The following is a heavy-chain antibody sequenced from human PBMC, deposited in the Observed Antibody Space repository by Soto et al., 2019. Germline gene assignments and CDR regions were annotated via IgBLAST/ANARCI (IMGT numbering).Heavy chain of an antibody. J-gene: IGHJ5*02. V-gene: IGHV1-46*01. Sequence: GASVKVSCKASGCTFTSYYMHWVRQAPGQGLEWMGIINPSGGSTSYAQKFQGRVTMTRDTSTSTVYMELSSLRSEDTAVYYCARDRGSSSSPSNWFDPWGQGTLVTVSS. D-gene: IGHD6-6*01. CDR1: GCTFTSYY. CDR2: INPSGGST. CDR3: ARDRGSSSSPSNWFDP.